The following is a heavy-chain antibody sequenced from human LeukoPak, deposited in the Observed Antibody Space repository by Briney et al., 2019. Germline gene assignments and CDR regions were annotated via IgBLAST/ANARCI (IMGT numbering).Heavy chain of an antibody. CDR1: GDSVSSNTAT. Sequence: SQTLSLTCAISGDSVSSNTATWNWIRQSPSRGLEWLGRTYYRSKWHHNYVISVKSRITVNPDTSKNQFSLKLSSVTAADTAVYYCARTYYYDSTIPWGFDIWGQGTMVTVSS. D-gene: IGHD3-22*01. J-gene: IGHJ3*02. CDR2: TYYRSKWHH. V-gene: IGHV6-1*01. CDR3: ARTYYYDSTIPWGFDI.